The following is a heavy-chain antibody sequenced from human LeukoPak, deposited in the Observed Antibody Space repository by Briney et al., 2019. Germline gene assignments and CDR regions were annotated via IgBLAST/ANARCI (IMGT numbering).Heavy chain of an antibody. J-gene: IGHJ6*02. Sequence: SETLSLTCTVSGGSISSGDYYGSLIRQPPGKGLEWIGYIYYSGSTYYNPSLKSRDTISVDTSKNQFSLKLSSVTAADTAVYYCARDHFGQHKSKVATITTGDYYYGMDVWGQGTTVTVSS. V-gene: IGHV4-30-4*01. CDR3: ARDHFGQHKSKVATITTGDYYYGMDV. CDR1: GGSISSGDYY. CDR2: IYYSGST. D-gene: IGHD5-12*01.